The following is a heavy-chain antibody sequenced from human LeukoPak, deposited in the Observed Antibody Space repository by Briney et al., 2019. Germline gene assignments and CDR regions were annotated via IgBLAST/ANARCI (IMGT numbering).Heavy chain of an antibody. Sequence: GRSLRLSCAASGFTFSSYGMHWVRQAPGKGLEWVAIIWYDGSNKYYADSVKGRFTISRDNSKNTLYLQMNSLRAEDTAVYHCVTVRLYGSENYYSDYWGQGTLVSVSS. CDR2: IWYDGSNK. CDR1: GFTFSSYG. V-gene: IGHV3-33*01. J-gene: IGHJ4*02. CDR3: VTVRLYGSENYYSDY. D-gene: IGHD3-10*01.